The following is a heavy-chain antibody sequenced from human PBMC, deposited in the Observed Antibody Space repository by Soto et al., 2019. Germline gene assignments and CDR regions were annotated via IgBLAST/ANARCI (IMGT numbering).Heavy chain of an antibody. CDR2: ISGSGSST. CDR1: GFTFNNYA. D-gene: IGHD3-10*01. V-gene: IGHV3-23*01. Sequence: PGGSLRLSCAAPGFTFNNYAMSWVRQAPGKGLEWVSSISGSGSSTYYADSVKGRFTISRDNSKNTLYLQMNSLRAEDTAVYYCARDRAGFIGWYFDLWGRGTLVTVSS. CDR3: ARDRAGFIGWYFDL. J-gene: IGHJ2*01.